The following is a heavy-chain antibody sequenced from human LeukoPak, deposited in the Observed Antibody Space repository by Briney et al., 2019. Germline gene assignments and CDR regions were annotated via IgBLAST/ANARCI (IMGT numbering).Heavy chain of an antibody. J-gene: IGHJ3*02. CDR1: GFTFSSYG. V-gene: IGHV3-33*01. D-gene: IGHD2-21*01. CDR2: IGSDGRNK. CDR3: ARDDLVLDENGFDM. Sequence: GGSLRLSCEASGFTFSSYGIHWVRQSPAKGLEWVAVIGSDGRNKFYADSVAGRFSVSRDNFKNTLFLQMNSLRAEDTGVYFCARDDLVLDENGFDMWGRGTMVTVSS.